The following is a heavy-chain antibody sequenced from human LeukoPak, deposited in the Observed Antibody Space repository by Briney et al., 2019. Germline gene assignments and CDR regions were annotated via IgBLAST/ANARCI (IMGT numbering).Heavy chain of an antibody. CDR3: AKDFGTSITMVRGVILSSAGY. V-gene: IGHV3-23*01. D-gene: IGHD3-10*01. J-gene: IGHJ4*02. CDR2: ISGSGGST. CDR1: GFTFSSYA. Sequence: PGGSLRLSCAASGFTFSSYAMSWVRQAPGKGLEWVSAISGSGGSTYYADSVKGRFTISRDNSKNTLYLQMNSLRAEDTAVYYCAKDFGTSITMVRGVILSSAGYWGQGTLVTVSS.